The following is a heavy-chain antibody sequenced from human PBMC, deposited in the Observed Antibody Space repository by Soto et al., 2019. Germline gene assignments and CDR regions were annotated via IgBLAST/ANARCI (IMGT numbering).Heavy chain of an antibody. V-gene: IGHV5-51*01. Sequence: GESLKISCKGSGYDFSTYYIGWVRQMPGKGLEWLGLIHPRDSDTRYSPSFQGQVTISVDQSINTAYLQWSSLKASDTATYYCARDGHYSSYCCASDVWGQGTKVTVSS. J-gene: IGHJ3*01. CDR2: IHPRDSDT. CDR1: GYDFSTYY. CDR3: ARDGHYSSYCCASDV. D-gene: IGHD6-6*01.